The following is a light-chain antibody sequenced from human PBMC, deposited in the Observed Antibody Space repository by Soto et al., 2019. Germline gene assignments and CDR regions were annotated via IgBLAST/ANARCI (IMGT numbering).Light chain of an antibody. CDR1: SNDVGTYNL. J-gene: IGLJ1*01. Sequence: QSVLTQPASVSGSPGQSITLSCTGTSNDVGTYNLVSWYQQHPGKAPKLIIFEGFKRPSGVSNRFSGSKSGNMASLTISGLQAEDEADYYCSSYAGSTTYVFGTGTKVTAL. CDR3: SSYAGSTTYV. V-gene: IGLV2-23*01. CDR2: EGF.